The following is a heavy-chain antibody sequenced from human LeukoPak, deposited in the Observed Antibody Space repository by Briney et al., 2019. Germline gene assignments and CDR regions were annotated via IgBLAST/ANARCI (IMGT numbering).Heavy chain of an antibody. D-gene: IGHD6-13*01. J-gene: IGHJ3*02. CDR2: IYYSGST. Sequence: PSETLSLTCTVSGGSISSSSYYWGWIRQPPGKGLEWIGSIYYSGSTYYNPSLKSRVTISVDTSKNQFSLKLSSVTAADTAVYYCASGGEDSSGWYDAFDIWGQGTMVTVSS. CDR3: ASGGEDSSGWYDAFDI. CDR1: GGSISSSSYY. V-gene: IGHV4-39*01.